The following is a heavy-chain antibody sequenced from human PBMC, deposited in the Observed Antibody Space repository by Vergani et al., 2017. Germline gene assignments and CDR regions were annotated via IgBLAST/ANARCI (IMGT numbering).Heavy chain of an antibody. Sequence: QIQLVQSAAEVKKPGAALNVSCKASGYTFRNKDISWLRQAPGQGLEWMGSISPHTGRTNTAQQFQDIVIMTTDTSTSTAYLSLGTLTSDDTAVYFCARNFLGRDIEVVPTAPFWLFDLWGRGTRVTVSS. V-gene: IGHV1-18*01. CDR3: ARNFLGRDIEVVPTAPFWLFDL. J-gene: IGHJ2*01. CDR2: ISPHTGRT. CDR1: GYTFRNKD. D-gene: IGHD2-2*01.